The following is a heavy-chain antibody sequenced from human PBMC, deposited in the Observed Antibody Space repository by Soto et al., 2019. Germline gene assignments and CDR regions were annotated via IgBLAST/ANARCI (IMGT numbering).Heavy chain of an antibody. CDR1: GGSFSGYY. V-gene: IGHV4-34*01. CDR3: ARDAGGWYQLLSPWFDP. Sequence: SETLSLTCAVYGGSFSGYYWSWIRQPPGKWLEWIEEINHSGSTKYNPSLESRVTFSIDTSNSQFSLRLSSVTAADTAVYYCARDAGGWYQLLSPWFDPWGQGTLVTVSS. D-gene: IGHD2-2*01. CDR2: INHSGST. J-gene: IGHJ5*02.